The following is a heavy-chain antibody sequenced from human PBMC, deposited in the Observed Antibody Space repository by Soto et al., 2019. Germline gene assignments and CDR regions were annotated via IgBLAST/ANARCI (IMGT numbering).Heavy chain of an antibody. Sequence: SETLSLTCTVSGGSISSINNHFSNHYCSWIRLSPGKGLEWIGYISNIGFTRYNPSLKRRVSISVCTSRNQFSLKLTSVAGADTAVYYCKTQGFGSLHGIVDVWGQGTRVSVSS. CDR3: KTQGFGSLHGIVDV. CDR2: ISNIGFT. J-gene: IGHJ6*02. V-gene: IGHV4-59*08. CDR1: GGSISSINNHFSNHY. D-gene: IGHD1-26*01.